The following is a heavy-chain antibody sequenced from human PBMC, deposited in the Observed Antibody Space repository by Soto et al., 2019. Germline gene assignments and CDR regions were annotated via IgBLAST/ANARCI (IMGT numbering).Heavy chain of an antibody. CDR1: GFSFSTFP. Sequence: GGSMRLACVVSGFSFSTFPMVWVRQAPGKRMEAVSSISGSGDKTYYKDSVKGRFTISRDNSKNTVDLQMNSLRPEDTAVYYCAKILSTVTTYYYGMDAWGQGTTVTVSS. J-gene: IGHJ6*02. CDR3: AKILSTVTTYYYGMDA. V-gene: IGHV3-23*01. D-gene: IGHD4-17*01. CDR2: ISGSGDKT.